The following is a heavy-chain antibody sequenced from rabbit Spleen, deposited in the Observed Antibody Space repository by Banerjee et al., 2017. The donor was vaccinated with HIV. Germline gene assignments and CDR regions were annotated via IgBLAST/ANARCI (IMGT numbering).Heavy chain of an antibody. CDR3: ARGSATMTMVITGYFLSL. J-gene: IGHJ3*01. CDR1: GVSFSGDSY. Sequence: QSLEESGGDLVKPGASLTLTCIASGVSFSGDSYMCWVRQAPGKGLEWIACIYTGGSGSTAYASWAKGRFTVSKTSSTTVTLQLNSLTAADTATYFCARGSATMTMVITGYFLSLWGQGTLVTVS. V-gene: IGHV1S40*01. CDR2: IYTGGSGST. D-gene: IGHD2-1*01.